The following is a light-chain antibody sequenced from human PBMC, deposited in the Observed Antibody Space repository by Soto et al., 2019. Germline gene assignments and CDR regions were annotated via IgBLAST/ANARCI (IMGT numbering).Light chain of an antibody. V-gene: IGKV3-15*01. CDR3: QQYNSWPPWS. CDR1: QSVSNN. CDR2: GAS. Sequence: EIVVTQSPATLSVSPGERATLSCRASQSVSNNLVWYQQKPGQAPRLLIYGASTRATGIPARFSGSGSGTEFTLTISSLQPEDFAVYYCQQYNSWPPWSFGQGTKVEIK. J-gene: IGKJ1*01.